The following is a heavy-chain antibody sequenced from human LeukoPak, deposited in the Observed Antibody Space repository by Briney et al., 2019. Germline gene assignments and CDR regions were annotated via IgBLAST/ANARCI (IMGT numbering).Heavy chain of an antibody. D-gene: IGHD5-18*01. J-gene: IGHJ4*02. Sequence: ASVKVSCKASGGTFSSYAISWVRQAPGQGLEWMGWINPNSGGTNYAQKLQGRVTMTTDTSTSTAYMELRSLRSDDTAVYYCARVPPREYSYGYTAYDYWGQGTLVTVSS. CDR2: INPNSGGT. CDR3: ARVPPREYSYGYTAYDY. V-gene: IGHV1-18*01. CDR1: GGTFSSYA.